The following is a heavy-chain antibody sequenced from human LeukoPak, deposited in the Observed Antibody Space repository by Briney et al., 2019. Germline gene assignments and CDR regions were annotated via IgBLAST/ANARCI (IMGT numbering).Heavy chain of an antibody. Sequence: SETLSLTCAVYGGSFSGYYWSWIRQPPGKGLEWIGEINHSGSTNYNPSLKSRVTISLDTSKNQFSLKLSSVTAADTAVYYCARYSSAWSKRWFDYWGQGTLVTVSS. CDR2: INHSGST. D-gene: IGHD6-19*01. CDR3: ARYSSAWSKRWFDY. V-gene: IGHV4-34*01. CDR1: GGSFSGYY. J-gene: IGHJ4*02.